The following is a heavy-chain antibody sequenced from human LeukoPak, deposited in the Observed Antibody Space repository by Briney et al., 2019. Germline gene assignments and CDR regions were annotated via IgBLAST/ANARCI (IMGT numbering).Heavy chain of an antibody. CDR3: ARSRAIGSGWPGNY. Sequence: ASVKVSCKASGYTFTSYAMHWVRPAPGQRLEWMGCINAGNGNTKYSQKFQGRVTITRDTSASTAYMELSSLRSEDTAVYYCARSRAIGSGWPGNYWGQGTLVTVSS. V-gene: IGHV1-3*01. J-gene: IGHJ4*02. D-gene: IGHD6-19*01. CDR2: INAGNGNT. CDR1: GYTFTSYA.